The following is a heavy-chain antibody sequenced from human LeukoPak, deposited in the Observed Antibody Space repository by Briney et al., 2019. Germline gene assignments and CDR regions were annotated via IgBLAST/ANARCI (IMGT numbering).Heavy chain of an antibody. J-gene: IGHJ4*02. Sequence: SETLSLTCTVSGDSISSSSYYWGWIRQPPGKGLEWIGSIYYSGSTNYNPSLKSRVTISVDTSKNQFSLKVNSVTAADTAVYYCARSYGDHKYFFDYWGQGTLVTVSS. V-gene: IGHV4-39*07. CDR1: GDSISSSSYY. CDR3: ARSYGDHKYFFDY. D-gene: IGHD4-17*01. CDR2: IYYSGST.